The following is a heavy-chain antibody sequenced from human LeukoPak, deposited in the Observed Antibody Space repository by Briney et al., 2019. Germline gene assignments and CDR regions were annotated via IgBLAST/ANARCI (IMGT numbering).Heavy chain of an antibody. CDR1: GFTFDDYA. V-gene: IGHV3-9*01. D-gene: IGHD5-18*01. Sequence: GGSLRLSCAASGFTFDDYAMHWVRQAPGKGLEWVSGINWNSNRISYADSVKGRFTISRDNAKNSLYLQMNSLRTEDTALYYCAKGGIAMAIDYWGQGTLVTVSS. CDR3: AKGGIAMAIDY. J-gene: IGHJ4*02. CDR2: INWNSNRI.